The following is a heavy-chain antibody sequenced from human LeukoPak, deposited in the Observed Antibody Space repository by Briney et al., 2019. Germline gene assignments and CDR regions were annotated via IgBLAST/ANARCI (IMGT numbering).Heavy chain of an antibody. CDR3: ARNGSSGWHDFDY. J-gene: IGHJ4*02. D-gene: IGHD6-19*01. Sequence: SETLSLTCPVSGGSISSYYWSWIRQPPGKGLERIGYIYYSGSTNYNPSLKSRVTISVDTSKNQFSLKLSSVTAADTAVYYCARNGSSGWHDFDYWGQGTLVTVSS. CDR1: GGSISSYY. V-gene: IGHV4-59*12. CDR2: IYYSGST.